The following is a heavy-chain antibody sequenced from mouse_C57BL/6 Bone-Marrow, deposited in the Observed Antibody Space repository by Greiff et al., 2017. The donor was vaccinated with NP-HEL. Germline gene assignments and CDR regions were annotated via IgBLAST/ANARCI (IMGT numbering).Heavy chain of an antibody. J-gene: IGHJ4*01. CDR1: GYTFTDYY. CDR3: ARGRAFTRRRVYYAMDY. Sequence: EVQLQQSGPELVKPGASVKISCKASGYTFTDYYMNWVKQSHGKSLEWIGDINPNNGGTSYNQKFKGKATLTVDKSSSTAYMELRSLTSEDSAVYYCARGRAFTRRRVYYAMDYWGQGTSVTVSS. V-gene: IGHV1-26*01. CDR2: INPNNGGT. D-gene: IGHD2-12*01.